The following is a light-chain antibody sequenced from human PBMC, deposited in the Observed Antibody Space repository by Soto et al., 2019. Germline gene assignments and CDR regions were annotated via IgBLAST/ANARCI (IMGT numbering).Light chain of an antibody. CDR2: AAS. J-gene: IGKJ5*01. V-gene: IGKV1-12*01. CDR3: QQANSCPIT. CDR1: QGISSW. Sequence: DIQMTQSPSSVSASVGDRVTITCRASQGISSWLAWYQKKPGKAPNLLIYAASSLQSGLPSRFSGSESGTDFTLTISSLQPEDCAIYFCQQANSCPITFGQGTRLEMK.